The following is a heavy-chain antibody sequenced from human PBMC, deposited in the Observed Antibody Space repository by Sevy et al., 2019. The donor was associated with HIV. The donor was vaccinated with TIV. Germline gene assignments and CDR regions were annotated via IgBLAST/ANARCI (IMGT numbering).Heavy chain of an antibody. J-gene: IGHJ4*02. CDR1: GYTFTSYY. CDR2: INPSGGST. V-gene: IGHV1-46*01. CDR3: ASPPGGYYDSSGHFDY. Sequence: ASVKVSCKASGYTFTSYYMHWVRQAPGQGLEWMGIINPSGGSTSYAQKFQGRVTMTRDMSTSTVYMELSSLRSEDTAVYYCASPPGGYYDSSGHFDYWGQGTLVTVSS. D-gene: IGHD3-22*01.